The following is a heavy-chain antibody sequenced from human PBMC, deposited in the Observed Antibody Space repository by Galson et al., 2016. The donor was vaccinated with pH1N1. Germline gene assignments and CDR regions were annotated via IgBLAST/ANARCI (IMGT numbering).Heavy chain of an antibody. CDR3: VTRRPTTTPGVIDY. CDR1: GFTFRNHV. D-gene: IGHD1-1*01. Sequence: SLRLSCAASGFTFRNHVMSWVRQAPGKGPEWVSVITASGDATFYGHSVKGRFTISRDNSRSTVSLQMNSLRADDTAVYYCVTRRPTTTPGVIDYWGHGTLVAGS. J-gene: IGHJ4*01. V-gene: IGHV3-23*01. CDR2: ITASGDAT.